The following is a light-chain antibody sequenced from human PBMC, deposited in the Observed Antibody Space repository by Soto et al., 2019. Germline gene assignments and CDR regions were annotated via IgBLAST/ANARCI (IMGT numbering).Light chain of an antibody. J-gene: IGKJ1*01. CDR1: QSVSSY. Sequence: EIVLTQSPATLSLSPGERATLSCRASQSVSSYLAWYQHRPGQAPRLLIYDASNRATGIPARFSASGSGTDFTLTISSLESEDFAVYYCQQRSNWPRTFGQGTKVEVK. CDR2: DAS. CDR3: QQRSNWPRT. V-gene: IGKV3-11*01.